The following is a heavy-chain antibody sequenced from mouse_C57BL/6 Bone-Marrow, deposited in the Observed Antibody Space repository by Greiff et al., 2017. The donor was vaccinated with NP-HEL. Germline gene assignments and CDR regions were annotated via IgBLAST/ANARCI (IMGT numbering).Heavy chain of an antibody. J-gene: IGHJ2*01. D-gene: IGHD2-4*01. V-gene: IGHV5-16*01. CDR1: GFTFSDYY. CDR3: ARAIYYDYLDY. CDR2: INYDGSST. Sequence: EVQLVESEGGLVQPGSSMKLSCTASGFTFSDYYMSWVRQVPEKGLEWVANINYDGSSTYYLDSLKSRFIISSDNAKNILYLQMSSLKSEDTATYYCARAIYYDYLDYWGQGTTLTVSS.